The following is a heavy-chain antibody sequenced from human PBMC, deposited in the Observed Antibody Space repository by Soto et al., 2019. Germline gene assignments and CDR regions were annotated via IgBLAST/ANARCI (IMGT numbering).Heavy chain of an antibody. CDR2: IIPLLDIT. CDR3: ARDSPIGSTFSGYEAIDY. D-gene: IGHD5-12*01. V-gene: IGHV1-69*04. Sequence: SGKVSCKTSGGTFSNDIFTWVRQAPGQGLEWMGRIIPLLDITNYAQKFQGRVTITADKSTSTAYMELNSLRSEDTAVYYCARDSPIGSTFSGYEAIDYWGQGTLVPVSS. J-gene: IGHJ4*02. CDR1: GGTFSNDI.